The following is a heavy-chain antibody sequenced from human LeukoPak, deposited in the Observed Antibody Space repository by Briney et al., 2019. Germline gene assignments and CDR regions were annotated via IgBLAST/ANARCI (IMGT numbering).Heavy chain of an antibody. CDR2: IYSGGST. V-gene: IGHV3-53*01. Sequence: PGGSLRLSCAASGFTFSSYAMSWVRQAPGKGLEWVSVIYSGGSTYYAASVKGRFTISRDNSKNTLYLQMNSPRAEDTAVYYCAVYYYDSSGYPNWGQGTLVTVSS. D-gene: IGHD3-22*01. J-gene: IGHJ4*02. CDR1: GFTFSSYA. CDR3: AVYYYDSSGYPN.